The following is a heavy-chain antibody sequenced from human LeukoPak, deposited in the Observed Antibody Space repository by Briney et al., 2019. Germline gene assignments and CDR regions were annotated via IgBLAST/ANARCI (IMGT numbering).Heavy chain of an antibody. CDR3: ASGTDSSGYYC. J-gene: IGHJ3*01. CDR2: IIPIFGTA. V-gene: IGHV1-69*13. Sequence: GGSVKVSCKASGGTFSSYAINWGRQAPGQGLEWMGGIIPIFGTANYAQKFQGRVTITADESTSTAYMELSSLRSEDTAVYYCASGTDSSGYYCWGQGTMVTVSS. D-gene: IGHD3-22*01. CDR1: GGTFSSYA.